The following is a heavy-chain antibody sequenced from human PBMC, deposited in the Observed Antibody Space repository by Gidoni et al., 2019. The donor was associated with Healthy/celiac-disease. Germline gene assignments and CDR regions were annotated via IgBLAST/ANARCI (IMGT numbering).Heavy chain of an antibody. Sequence: EVQLVESGGGLVQPGGSLRLSCAASGFTFSSYEMNWVRQAPGKGLEWVSYISSSGSTIYYADSVKGRFTISRDNAKNSLYLQRNSLRAEDTAVYYCARAFETGLNAFDIWGQGTMVTVSS. CDR2: ISSSGSTI. CDR1: GFTFSSYE. J-gene: IGHJ3*02. CDR3: ARAFETGLNAFDI. V-gene: IGHV3-48*03.